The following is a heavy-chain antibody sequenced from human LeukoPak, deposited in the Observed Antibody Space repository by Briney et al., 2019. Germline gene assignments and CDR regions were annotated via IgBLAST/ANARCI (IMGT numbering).Heavy chain of an antibody. Sequence: SETLSLTCAVYGGSFSGYYWSWIRQAPGKGLEWVGSMSYRGGTFSNPSFKSRVTTSVDTPRNQFSLNLSSVTAADTAVYYCARYDLGSYQPPIDFWGQGTLVTVSS. D-gene: IGHD3-10*01. CDR2: MSYRGGT. J-gene: IGHJ4*02. V-gene: IGHV4-34*01. CDR1: GGSFSGYY. CDR3: ARYDLGSYQPPIDF.